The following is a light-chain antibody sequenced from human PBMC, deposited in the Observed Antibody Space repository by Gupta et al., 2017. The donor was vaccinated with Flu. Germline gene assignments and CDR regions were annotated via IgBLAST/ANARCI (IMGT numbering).Light chain of an antibody. CDR2: LGS. V-gene: IGKV2-28*01. CDR1: QSLLHTNGYNY. CDR3: MQALHTPPT. Sequence: DTVMTQSPLSLSVTPGEPASISCRSSQSLLHTNGYNYLDWYLQKPGQSPQLLIYLGSNRASGVPDRFSGGGSGTTFTLKISRVAAEDVGIYYCMQALHTPPTCGQGTKVEVK. J-gene: IGKJ1*01.